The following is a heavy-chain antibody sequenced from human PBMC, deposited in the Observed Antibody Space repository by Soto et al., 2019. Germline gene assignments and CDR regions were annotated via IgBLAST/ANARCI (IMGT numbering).Heavy chain of an antibody. V-gene: IGHV1-69*13. CDR3: ASSLYSSSWLWWFDP. CDR2: IIPIFGTA. Sequence: ASVKVSCKASGGTFSSYAISWVRQAPGQGLEWMGGIIPIFGTANYTQKFQGRVTITADESTSTAYMELSSLRSEDTAVYYCASSLYSSSWLWWFDPWGQGTLVTVSS. J-gene: IGHJ5*02. D-gene: IGHD6-13*01. CDR1: GGTFSSYA.